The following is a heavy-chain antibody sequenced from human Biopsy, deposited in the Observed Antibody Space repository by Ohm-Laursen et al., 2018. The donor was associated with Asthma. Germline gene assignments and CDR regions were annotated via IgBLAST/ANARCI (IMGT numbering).Heavy chain of an antibody. J-gene: IGHJ5*02. CDR2: IIPMFGTT. CDR1: GGSFGNHA. Sequence: AASVKVSCKASGGSFGNHAVGWVRQAPGQGLEWMGGIIPMFGTTKFAPKFQGRVTFTADKSTNTAFMELSSLRSEDTAVYYCARDRVSSPIRHGSGSYYLYNWFDPWGQGTLVTVSS. D-gene: IGHD3-10*01. CDR3: ARDRVSSPIRHGSGSYYLYNWFDP. V-gene: IGHV1-69*06.